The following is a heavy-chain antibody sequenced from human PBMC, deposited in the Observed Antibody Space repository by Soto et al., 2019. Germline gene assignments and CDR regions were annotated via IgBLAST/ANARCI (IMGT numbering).Heavy chain of an antibody. D-gene: IGHD1-26*01. V-gene: IGHV3-64D*06. Sequence: GGSLRLSCSASGFTFSSSAMYWVRQAPGKGLEYVSAISSNGGSTYYADSVKGRFTISRDNSKNTLYLQMSILRAEDAAVYYCVEPFRARREIKDDAFDIWGRGTMVTVAS. CDR1: GFTFSSSA. CDR3: VEPFRARREIKDDAFDI. J-gene: IGHJ3*02. CDR2: ISSNGGST.